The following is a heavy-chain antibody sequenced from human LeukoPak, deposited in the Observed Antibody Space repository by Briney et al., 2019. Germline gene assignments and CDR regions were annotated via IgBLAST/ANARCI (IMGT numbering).Heavy chain of an antibody. J-gene: IGHJ4*02. CDR1: GFTFSSYG. Sequence: GGSLRLSCAASGFTFSSYGMHWVRQAPGKGLEWVAVISYDGSNKYYADSVKGRLTISRDNSKNTLYLQMNSLRAEDTAVYYCAKDWSGSLDYWGQGTLVTVSS. CDR2: ISYDGSNK. V-gene: IGHV3-30*18. D-gene: IGHD3-3*01. CDR3: AKDWSGSLDY.